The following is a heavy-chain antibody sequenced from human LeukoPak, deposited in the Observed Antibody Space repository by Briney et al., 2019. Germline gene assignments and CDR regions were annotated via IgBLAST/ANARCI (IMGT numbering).Heavy chain of an antibody. D-gene: IGHD2-15*01. J-gene: IGHJ4*02. V-gene: IGHV3-64*02. CDR1: GFTFSTYA. CDR3: AGRFCSGTSCAQFDY. CDR2: ISSNGGST. Sequence: GGSLRLSCAASGFTFSTYAMHWVRQAPGKGLEYVSAISSNGGSTYYADSVKGRFTISRDNSKNTLYLQMGSLRAEDMAVYYCAGRFCSGTSCAQFDYWGQGTLVTVSS.